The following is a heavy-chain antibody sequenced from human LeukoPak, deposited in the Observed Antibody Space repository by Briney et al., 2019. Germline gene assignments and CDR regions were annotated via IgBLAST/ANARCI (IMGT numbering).Heavy chain of an antibody. CDR1: GGSIRTSSYY. V-gene: IGHV4-39*07. Sequence: SETLSLTCTVSGGSIRTSSYYWGWIRQPPGKGLEWIGSIYYSGSTYYNPSLKSRVTISVDTSKNQFSLKLSSVTAADTAVYYCAREVGQAEWELLGDYWGQGTLVTVSS. CDR2: IYYSGST. CDR3: AREVGQAEWELLGDY. D-gene: IGHD1-26*01. J-gene: IGHJ4*02.